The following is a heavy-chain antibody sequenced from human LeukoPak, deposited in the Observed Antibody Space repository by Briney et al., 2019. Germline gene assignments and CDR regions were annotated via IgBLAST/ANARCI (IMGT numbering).Heavy chain of an antibody. Sequence: GGSLRLSCAASGFTFSSYSMNWVRQALGKGLEWVSSISSSSSYIYYADSVKGRFTISRDNAKNSLYLQMNSLRAEDTAVYYCARDPGPFGTDAFGIWGQGTMVTVSS. CDR3: ARDPGPFGTDAFGI. J-gene: IGHJ3*02. CDR2: ISSSSSYI. D-gene: IGHD3-10*01. V-gene: IGHV3-21*01. CDR1: GFTFSSYS.